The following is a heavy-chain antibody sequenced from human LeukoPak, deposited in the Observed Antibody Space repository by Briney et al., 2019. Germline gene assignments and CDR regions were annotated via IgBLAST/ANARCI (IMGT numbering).Heavy chain of an antibody. J-gene: IGHJ4*02. CDR3: ARDRVHFDY. CDR1: GGSTISSSYY. CDR2: IYYSGNT. Sequence: SETLSLTCTVSGGSTISSSYYWGWIRQPPGKGLEWIGSIYYSGNTYYNPSLKSRVTISVDTSKNQFSLKLTSVTAADTAVYYCARDRVHFDYWGQGTLVTVSS. V-gene: IGHV4-39*07.